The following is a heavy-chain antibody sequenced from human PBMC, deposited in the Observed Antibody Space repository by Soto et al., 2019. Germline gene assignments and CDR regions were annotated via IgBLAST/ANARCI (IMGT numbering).Heavy chain of an antibody. CDR1: VNSVPSNSAA. D-gene: IGHD2-21*01. CDR2: TYYMSKWYT. Sequence: PSQTLSLTCVISVNSVPSNSAAWIWIRQSPSRGLEWLGRTYYMSKWYTDYAVSVKSRITIDTDTSKNQFSLHLVSVIPEDTAVNYCAGVASFRGMAAWGQGTPVPSP. J-gene: IGHJ6*02. CDR3: AGVASFRGMAA. V-gene: IGHV6-1*01.